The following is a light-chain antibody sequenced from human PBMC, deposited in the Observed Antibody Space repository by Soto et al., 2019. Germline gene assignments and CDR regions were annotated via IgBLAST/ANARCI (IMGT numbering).Light chain of an antibody. J-gene: IGLJ3*02. V-gene: IGLV2-14*01. Sequence: QSALTQPASVSGSHGQSITISCTGTSSDVGGYNYVSWYQQHPGKAPKLMIYEVSNRPSGVSNRFSGSKSGNTASLTISGLQAEDEADYYCSSYTSSSTVFGGGTKVTVL. CDR1: SSDVGGYNY. CDR2: EVS. CDR3: SSYTSSSTV.